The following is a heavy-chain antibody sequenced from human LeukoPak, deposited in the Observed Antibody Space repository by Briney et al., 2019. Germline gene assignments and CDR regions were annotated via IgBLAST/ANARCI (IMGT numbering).Heavy chain of an antibody. V-gene: IGHV4-38-2*02. CDR2: IYHSGST. CDR1: GYSISSGYY. CDR3: ARVGGSGSYYNVAFDI. Sequence: PSETLSLTCTVSGYSISSGYYWGWIRQPPGKGLEWIGSIYHSGSTYYNPSLKSRVTISVDTSKNQFSLKLSSVTAADTAVYYCARVGGSGSYYNVAFDIWGQGTMVTVSS. J-gene: IGHJ3*02. D-gene: IGHD3-10*01.